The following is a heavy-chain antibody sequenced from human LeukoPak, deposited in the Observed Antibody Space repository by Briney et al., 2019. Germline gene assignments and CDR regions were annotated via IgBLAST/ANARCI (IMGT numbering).Heavy chain of an antibody. CDR1: GLTFGDYA. V-gene: IGHV3-49*03. CDR3: TKYSGRIDY. CDR2: IRSKAYGGTT. Sequence: GGSLRLSCTSSGLTFGDYAMSWFRQAPGKGLEWVAFIRSKAYGGTTEYAASVKGRFTISRDDSKSIAYLQMNSLKTEDTAVYYCTKYSGRIDYWGQGTLVTVSS. J-gene: IGHJ4*02. D-gene: IGHD5-18*01.